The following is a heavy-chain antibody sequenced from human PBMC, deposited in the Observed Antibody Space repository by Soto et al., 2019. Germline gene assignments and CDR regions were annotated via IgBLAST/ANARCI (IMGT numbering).Heavy chain of an antibody. Sequence: SETLSLTCTVSGGSMRTYYWGWIRQPAGKPLEWIGRIYPSGTTNYNPSLKSRVTLSLDTSKNQFSLNLSSVTAADTAVYYCATERASGFGMDVWGQGTTVTVSS. CDR1: GGSMRTYY. V-gene: IGHV4-4*07. CDR2: IYPSGTT. J-gene: IGHJ6*02. D-gene: IGHD3-3*01. CDR3: ATERASGFGMDV.